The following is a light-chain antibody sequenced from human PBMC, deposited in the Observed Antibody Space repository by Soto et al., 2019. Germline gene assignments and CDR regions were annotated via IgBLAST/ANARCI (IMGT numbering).Light chain of an antibody. V-gene: IGKV3-11*01. Sequence: EIVLTQSPATLSLSPGERATLSCRASHSVSSNLAWYQQKPGQAPRLLIYDASNRASGIPARFSGSGSGTDFTLTISSLEPEDFAVYYCQQRSNWPLTFGVGTKVEI. CDR3: QQRSNWPLT. J-gene: IGKJ4*01. CDR2: DAS. CDR1: HSVSSN.